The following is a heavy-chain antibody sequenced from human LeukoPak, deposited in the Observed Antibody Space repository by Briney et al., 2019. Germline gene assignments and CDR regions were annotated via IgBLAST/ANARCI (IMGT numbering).Heavy chain of an antibody. CDR2: IKQDGSEK. CDR3: ARFFRASYDSSGYYYFDY. Sequence: GGSLRLSCAASGFTFSSYAMSWVRQAPGKGLEWVANIKQDGSEKYYVDSVKGRFTISRDNAKNSLYLQMNSLRAEDTAVYYCARFFRASYDSSGYYYFDYWGQGTLVTVSS. V-gene: IGHV3-7*01. D-gene: IGHD3-22*01. CDR1: GFTFSSYA. J-gene: IGHJ4*02.